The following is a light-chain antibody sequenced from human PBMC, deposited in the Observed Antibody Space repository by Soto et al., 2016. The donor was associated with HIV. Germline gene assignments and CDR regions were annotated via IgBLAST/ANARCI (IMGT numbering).Light chain of an antibody. V-gene: IGKV1D-16*01. CDR1: QNIRTW. J-gene: IGKJ4*01. CDR3: QQYMSFPLA. Sequence: DIQMTQSPSSLSASVGDRVTITCRASQNIRTWLAWYQQEPERGPKSLISAASTLQSDVPSRFSGSGSGTHFTLTITSLQPXDFATYYCQQYMSFPLAFGGGTKVE. CDR2: AAS.